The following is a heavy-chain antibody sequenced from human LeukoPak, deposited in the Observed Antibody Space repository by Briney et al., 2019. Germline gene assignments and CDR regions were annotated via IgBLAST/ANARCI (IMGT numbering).Heavy chain of an antibody. CDR2: ISGSGGST. D-gene: IGHD3-22*01. V-gene: IGHV3-23*01. CDR1: GFTFNSYA. Sequence: GGSLRLSCAASGFTFNSYAMTWVRQAPGKGLEWVSGISGSGGSTYYADSVKGRFTISRDNAKNSLYLQMNSLRAEDTAVYYCARDLWLGERGLFFFEYWGQGALVTVAS. CDR3: ARDLWLGERGLFFFEY. J-gene: IGHJ4*02.